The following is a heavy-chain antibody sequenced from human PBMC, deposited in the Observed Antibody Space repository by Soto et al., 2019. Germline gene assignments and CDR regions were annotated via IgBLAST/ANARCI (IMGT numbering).Heavy chain of an antibody. CDR1: GGTFSTST. V-gene: IGHV1-69*04. D-gene: IGHD1-26*01. J-gene: IGHJ4*02. CDR2: TIPLLNVA. CDR3: AKEGGLSGSYYISSSYYFDY. Sequence: EASVKVSCKASGGTFSTSTFTWVRQAPGQGLEWMGRTIPLLNVADYAQDFQGRLTITADKSTSTTYMELTSLTSKDTSVYYCAKEGGLSGSYYISSSYYFDYWGQGTLVTVSS.